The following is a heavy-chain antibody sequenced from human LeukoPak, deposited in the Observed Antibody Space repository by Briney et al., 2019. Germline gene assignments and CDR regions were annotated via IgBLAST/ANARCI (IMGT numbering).Heavy chain of an antibody. CDR1: GGSISSYY. CDR3: ARAGVYSYGHEDY. D-gene: IGHD5-18*01. V-gene: IGHV4-59*01. J-gene: IGHJ4*02. CDR2: IYYNGST. Sequence: PSGTLSLTCTVSGGSISSYYWSWIRQPPGKGLEWIGYIYYNGSTNYNPSRKSRVTISVDMSKNQFSLKLSSVTAADTAVYYCARAGVYSYGHEDYWGQGTLVTVSS.